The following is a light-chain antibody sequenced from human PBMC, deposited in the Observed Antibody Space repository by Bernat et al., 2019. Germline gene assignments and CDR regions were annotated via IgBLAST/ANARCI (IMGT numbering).Light chain of an antibody. CDR3: TSYAGSSNFWL. CDR2: EVS. V-gene: IGLV2-8*01. J-gene: IGLJ3*02. Sequence: QSALTQPPSASGSPGQSVTISCTGTSSDVGGYKYVSWYQQHPGKAPKLMIYEVSKRPSGFPDRFSGSKSGNTASLTVSGLQTEDEADYYCTSYAGSSNFWLFGGGTKLTVL. CDR1: SSDVGGYKY.